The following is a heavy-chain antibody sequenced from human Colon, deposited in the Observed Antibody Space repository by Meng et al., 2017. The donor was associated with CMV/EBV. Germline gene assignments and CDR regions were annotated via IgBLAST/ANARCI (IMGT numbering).Heavy chain of an antibody. V-gene: IGHV3-53*01. CDR1: GFTISNNY. D-gene: IGHD4/OR15-4a*01. Sequence: GESLKISCAASGFTISNNYMTWVRQAPGKGLEWVSVIYSAGSTYYADSVKGRFTISRDNSKNTLYLQMNSLRAEDTAVYYCARARGGANHYYHGMDVWGQGTTVTVSS. CDR2: IYSAGST. CDR3: ARARGGANHYYHGMDV. J-gene: IGHJ6*02.